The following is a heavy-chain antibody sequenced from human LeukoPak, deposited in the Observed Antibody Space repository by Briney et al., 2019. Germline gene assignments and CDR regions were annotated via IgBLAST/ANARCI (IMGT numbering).Heavy chain of an antibody. CDR3: ARYEFSSSPIDY. D-gene: IGHD6-6*01. CDR1: GFTFSSNG. Sequence: GGSLRLSCAASGFTFSSNGMSWVRQAPGKGLEWVANIWHDGSAKYYVDSVKGRFIISRDNAKNSLFLQMNSLRAEDTAVYYCARYEFSSSPIDYWGQGTLVTVSS. J-gene: IGHJ4*02. CDR2: IWHDGSAK. V-gene: IGHV3-7*01.